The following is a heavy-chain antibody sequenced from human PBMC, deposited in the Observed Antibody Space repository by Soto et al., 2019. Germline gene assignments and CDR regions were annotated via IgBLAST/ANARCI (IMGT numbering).Heavy chain of an antibody. J-gene: IGHJ3*02. V-gene: IGHV3-30-3*01. CDR1: GFTFSSYA. CDR2: ISYDGSNK. CDR3: AREGAELHAFDI. D-gene: IGHD1-7*01. Sequence: PWGSLRLSCGASGFTFSSYAMHWVRQAPGKGLEWVAVISYDGSNKYYADSVKGRFTISRDNSKNTLYLQMNSLRAEDTAVYYCAREGAELHAFDIWGQGTMVTVSS.